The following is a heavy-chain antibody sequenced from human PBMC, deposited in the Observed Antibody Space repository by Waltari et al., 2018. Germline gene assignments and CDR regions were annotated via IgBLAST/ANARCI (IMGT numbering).Heavy chain of an antibody. Sequence: EEQLVESGGGLDQPGESLRLSCAASGFTFSRYWMDWVRQAPGTGLVWVSHINSDGSSTTYADSVKGRFTISRDNAKNTLYVQMNRLRAEDTAVYYCARVATKTYSSPVPGRPYYYGMDVWGQGTTVTVSS. D-gene: IGHD6-19*01. CDR1: GFTFSRYW. V-gene: IGHV3-74*01. CDR2: INSDGSST. J-gene: IGHJ6*02. CDR3: ARVATKTYSSPVPGRPYYYGMDV.